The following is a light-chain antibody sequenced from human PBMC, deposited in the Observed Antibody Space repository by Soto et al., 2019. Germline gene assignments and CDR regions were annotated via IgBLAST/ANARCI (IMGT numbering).Light chain of an antibody. V-gene: IGKV1-5*03. Sequence: DIQMTQSPSTLSASVGDRFTITCRASQTINSWLAWYQQKPGKAPKLLIYATSNLESGVPSRFSGSGSGTEFTLTISSLQPDDFATYYCQQYNSYSGTFGQGTKVDI. CDR2: ATS. CDR1: QTINSW. CDR3: QQYNSYSGT. J-gene: IGKJ1*01.